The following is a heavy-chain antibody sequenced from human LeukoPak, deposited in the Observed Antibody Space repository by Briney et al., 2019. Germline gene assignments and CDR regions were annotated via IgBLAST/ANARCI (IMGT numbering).Heavy chain of an antibody. D-gene: IGHD3-10*01. V-gene: IGHV1-18*01. J-gene: IGHJ4*02. CDR2: ISAYNGNT. CDR3: ARDLPTGYGSRAY. CDR1: GFTFSSFG. Sequence: ASVKVSCKASGFTFSSFGISWVRQAPGQGLEWMGWISAYNGNTNYAQKFQGRVTLTTDTSTSTAYMELRSRRSDDTAVFYCARDLPTGYGSRAYWGQGTLVTVSS.